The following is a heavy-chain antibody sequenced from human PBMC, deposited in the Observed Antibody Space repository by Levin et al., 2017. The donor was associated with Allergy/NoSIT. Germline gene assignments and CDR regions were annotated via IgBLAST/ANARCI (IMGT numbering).Heavy chain of an antibody. Sequence: ASVKVSCKASGYTFTGHYMHWVRQAPGQGLEWMGWINPNSGGTNYARKFQGRVTMTRDTSISTAYMEVSRLISDDTAVYYCARDVRRFGYSIGGTSYYYFYMDVWGKGTTVTVSS. D-gene: IGHD6-25*01. CDR3: ARDVRRFGYSIGGTSYYYFYMDV. V-gene: IGHV1-2*02. CDR2: INPNSGGT. CDR1: GYTFTGHY. J-gene: IGHJ6*03.